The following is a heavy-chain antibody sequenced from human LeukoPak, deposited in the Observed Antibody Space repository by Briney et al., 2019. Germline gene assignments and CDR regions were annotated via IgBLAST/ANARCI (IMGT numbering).Heavy chain of an antibody. V-gene: IGHV3-23*01. J-gene: IGHJ4*02. D-gene: IGHD3-22*01. CDR1: GITLSNYG. CDR2: ISDSGGIT. Sequence: GGSLRLSCAVSGITLSNYGMSWVRQAPGKGLEWVAGISDSGGITKYADSVKGRFTISRDNSKNTLYLQMNSLRAEGTAVYFCAKRGVVIRVILVGFHKEAYYFDSWGQGALVTVSS. CDR3: AKRGVVIRVILVGFHKEAYYFDS.